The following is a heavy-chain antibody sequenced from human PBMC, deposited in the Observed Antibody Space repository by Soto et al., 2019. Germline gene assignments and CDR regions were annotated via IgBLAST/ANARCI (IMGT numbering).Heavy chain of an antibody. CDR3: AREYCSSTSCLNWFDP. D-gene: IGHD2-2*01. CDR1: GFTFSSYS. J-gene: IGHJ5*02. CDR2: ISSSSSTI. Sequence: EVQLVESGGGLVQPGGSLRLSCAASGFTFSSYSMNWVRQAPGKGLEWVSYISSSSSTIYYADSVKGRFTISRDNAKNSLYLQMNSLRAEDTAVYYCAREYCSSTSCLNWFDPSGQGTLVTVSS. V-gene: IGHV3-48*01.